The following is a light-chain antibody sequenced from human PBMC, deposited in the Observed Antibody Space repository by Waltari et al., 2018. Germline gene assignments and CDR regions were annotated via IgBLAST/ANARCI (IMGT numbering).Light chain of an antibody. CDR3: SSYTTSSTWV. J-gene: IGLJ2*01. Sequence: WYQQHPDKAPKIMIYDVSKRPSGVSNRFSGSKSGSTASLTISGLQAEDEANYYCSSYTTSSTWVFGGGTRLTVL. CDR2: DVS. V-gene: IGLV2-14*04.